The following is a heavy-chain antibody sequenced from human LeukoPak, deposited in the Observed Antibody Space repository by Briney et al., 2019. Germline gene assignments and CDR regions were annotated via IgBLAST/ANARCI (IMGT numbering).Heavy chain of an antibody. CDR3: ARETGTTSIVDY. V-gene: IGHV1-2*02. CDR1: GYTFTGYY. CDR2: INPNSGGT. J-gene: IGHJ4*02. Sequence: ASMKVSCKASGYTFTGYYMHWVRQAPGQGLEWMGWINPNSGGTNYAQKFQGRVTMTRDTSISTAYMELSRLRSDDTAVYYCARETGTTSIVDYWGQGTLVTVSS. D-gene: IGHD1-7*01.